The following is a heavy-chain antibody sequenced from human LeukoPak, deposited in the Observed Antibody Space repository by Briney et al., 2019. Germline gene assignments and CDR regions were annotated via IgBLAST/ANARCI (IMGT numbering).Heavy chain of an antibody. J-gene: IGHJ4*02. CDR2: INPNSGGT. V-gene: IGHV1-2*02. Sequence: GASVKVSCKASGYTFTGYYMHWVRQAPGQGLEWMGWINPNSGGTNYAQKFQGRVTMTRDTSISTAYMELSRLRSDDTAVYYCARDGSHPYYYDSSGYNDYWGQGTLVTVSS. CDR3: ARDGSHPYYYDSSGYNDY. D-gene: IGHD3-22*01. CDR1: GYTFTGYY.